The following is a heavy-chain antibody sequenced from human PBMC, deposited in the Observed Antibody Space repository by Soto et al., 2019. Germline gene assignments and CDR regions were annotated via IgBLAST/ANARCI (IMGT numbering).Heavy chain of an antibody. CDR1: GFTFSSYA. CDR2: ISGSGGST. CDR3: AKDRQYSSSWYYYYYMDV. D-gene: IGHD6-13*01. V-gene: IGHV3-23*01. Sequence: EVQLLESGGGLVQPGGSLRLSCAASGFTFSSYAMSWVRQAPGKGLEWVSAISGSGGSTYYADSVKGRFTISRDNSKNTLYLQMNSLRAEDTAVYYCAKDRQYSSSWYYYYYMDVWGKGTTVTVSS. J-gene: IGHJ6*03.